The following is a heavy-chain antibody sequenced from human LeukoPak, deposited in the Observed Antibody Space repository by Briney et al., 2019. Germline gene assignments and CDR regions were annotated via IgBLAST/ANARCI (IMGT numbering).Heavy chain of an antibody. V-gene: IGHV4-31*03. CDR2: IYYSGTT. D-gene: IGHD3-10*01. CDR1: SDSVTSGESY. Sequence: SETLSLTCTVSSDSVTSGESYCTWIRQHPGKGLECFGYIYYSGTTPCNSSLKSRLTMSVDTSNNQFSLRLNSVTAADSAIYYCARDTRFMIREIVITMLDSWGQGTLVTVSS. J-gene: IGHJ4*02. CDR3: ARDTRFMIREIVITMLDS.